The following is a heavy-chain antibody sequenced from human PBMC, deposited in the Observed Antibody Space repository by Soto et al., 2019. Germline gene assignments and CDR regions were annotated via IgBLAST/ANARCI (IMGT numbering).Heavy chain of an antibody. V-gene: IGHV3-23*01. Sequence: EVQVLESGGGLVQPGGSLRLSCAASGFTFSNYGMSWVRQAPGKGLEWVSSISGSGGRTYYADSVKGRFTISRDNSKNTLYLQTDSLRAEDTAFYYCAKSDGSGGSFYFPFDCWGQGTLVTVSS. CDR3: AKSDGSGGSFYFPFDC. CDR1: GFTFSNYG. J-gene: IGHJ4*02. D-gene: IGHD2-15*01. CDR2: ISGSGGRT.